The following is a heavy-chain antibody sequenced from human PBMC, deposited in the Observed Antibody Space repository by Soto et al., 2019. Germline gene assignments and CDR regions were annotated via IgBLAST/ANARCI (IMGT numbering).Heavy chain of an antibody. D-gene: IGHD2-2*01. V-gene: IGHV4-34*01. CDR1: GGSFSGYY. CDR2: INHSGST. CDR3: ARSPYDYFDY. Sequence: PSETLSLTCAVYGGSFSGYYWTWIRQPPGTGLEWIGEINHSGSTYYNPSLKSRVTISLDTSKNQFSLKLSSVTAADTAVYYCARSPYDYFDYWGQGTLVTVSS. J-gene: IGHJ4*02.